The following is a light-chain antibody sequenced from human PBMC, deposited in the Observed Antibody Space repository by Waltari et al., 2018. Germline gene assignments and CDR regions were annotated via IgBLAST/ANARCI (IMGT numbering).Light chain of an antibody. J-gene: IGLJ2*01. CDR3: QVWESYGDHLVV. V-gene: IGLV3-21*01. CDR2: YDS. Sequence: SYVLTQPPSVSVAPGKTARITCGGSNIGSKNVNWSQQKPGQAPVLVIYYDSDRPSGIPERFSGSNSGNTATLTISRVEAGDEADYYCQVWESYGDHLVVFGGGTNLTVV. CDR1: NIGSKN.